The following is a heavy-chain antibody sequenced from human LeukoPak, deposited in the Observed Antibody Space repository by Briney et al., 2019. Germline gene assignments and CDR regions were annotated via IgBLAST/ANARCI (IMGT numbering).Heavy chain of an antibody. J-gene: IGHJ4*02. CDR2: ISGSSSSI. CDR1: GLTFSSYK. V-gene: IGHV3-48*01. D-gene: IGHD6-19*01. Sequence: GGSLRLSCAASGLTFSSYKMNWVRQAPGKGLEWVSYISGSSSSIYYADSVKGRFTISRDNAKKSLYLQMSSLRVEDTAVYYCARDRAVAGTGREGFDYWGQGTLVTVSS. CDR3: ARDRAVAGTGREGFDY.